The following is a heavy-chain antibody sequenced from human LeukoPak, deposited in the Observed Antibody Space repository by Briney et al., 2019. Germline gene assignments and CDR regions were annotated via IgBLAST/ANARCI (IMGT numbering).Heavy chain of an antibody. CDR3: ARNDWSNYFDY. CDR2: ISSSSSTI. D-gene: IGHD3-3*01. J-gene: IGHJ4*02. CDR1: GFTFSSYE. V-gene: IGHV3-48*01. Sequence: GGSLRLSCAASGFTFSSYEMNWVRQAPGKGLEWVSYISSSSSTIYYADSVKGRFTISRDNAKNSLYLQMNSLRAEDTAVYYCARNDWSNYFDYWGQGTLVTVSS.